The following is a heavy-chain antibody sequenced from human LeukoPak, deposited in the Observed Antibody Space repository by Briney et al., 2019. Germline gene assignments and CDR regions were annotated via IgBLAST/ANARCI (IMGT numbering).Heavy chain of an antibody. CDR2: IKKDGSEK. CDR1: GFTFSSYW. V-gene: IGHV3-7*03. J-gene: IGHJ4*02. CDR3: ARGVVAGTPPDLDY. D-gene: IGHD6-19*01. Sequence: GGSLRLSCAASGFTFSSYWTSWLRKSPGKGLEWVANIKKDGSEKYSVDSVKGRFTISRDNTKKSLYLQMNSLRVEDTALYYCARGVVAGTPPDLDYWGQGTLVTVSP.